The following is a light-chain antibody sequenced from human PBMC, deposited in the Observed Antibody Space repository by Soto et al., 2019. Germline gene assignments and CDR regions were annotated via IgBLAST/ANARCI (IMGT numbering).Light chain of an antibody. Sequence: DIQMTQSPSSLSASVGDRVTITCRASQGIRNDLGWYQQKSGQAPRRLIYAASTLHSGVPSRFSGRESGTEFTLTISSLQPEDFETDYCLQHNSYPRTFGQATKVDIK. CDR1: QGIRND. J-gene: IGKJ1*01. CDR2: AAS. CDR3: LQHNSYPRT. V-gene: IGKV1-17*01.